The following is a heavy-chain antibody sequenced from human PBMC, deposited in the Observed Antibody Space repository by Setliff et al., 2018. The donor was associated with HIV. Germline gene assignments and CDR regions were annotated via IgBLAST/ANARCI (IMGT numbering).Heavy chain of an antibody. CDR1: GGSFTDIGGSFTDYY. J-gene: IGHJ6*04. V-gene: IGHV4-61*08. D-gene: IGHD2-8*01. CDR3: ARDQRYCTNALCPEALDV. CDR2: IYTSGST. Sequence: PSETLSLTCAVFGGSFTDIGGSFTDYYWTWIRQPPGKGLEWIGEIYTSGSTNYNPSLKSRVTISVDTSKNQFSLKLSSVTAADTAVYYCARDQRYCTNALCPEALDVWGKGTTVTVSS.